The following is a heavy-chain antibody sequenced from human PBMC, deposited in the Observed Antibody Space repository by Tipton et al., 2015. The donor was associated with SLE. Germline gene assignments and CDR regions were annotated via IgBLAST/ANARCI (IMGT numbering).Heavy chain of an antibody. J-gene: IGHJ4*02. V-gene: IGHV4-61*02. D-gene: IGHD1-14*01. CDR3: AREKLRYHFDY. CDR1: GDSITSDTSY. Sequence: TLSLTCTVSGDSITSDTSYWSWIRQPAGQGLEWIGRIYPGGGTNYNPSLKSRVSISIDTSKNQFSLTLNSVTAADTAVYYCAREKLRYHFDYWGQGTLVTVSS. CDR2: IYPGGGT.